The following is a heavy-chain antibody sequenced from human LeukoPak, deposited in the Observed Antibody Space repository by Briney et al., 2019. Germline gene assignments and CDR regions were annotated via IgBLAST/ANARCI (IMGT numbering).Heavy chain of an antibody. CDR3: ARGSPRYGSGSYPIDY. V-gene: IGHV1-24*01. Sequence: GASVKVSCKVSGYTLTELSMHWVRQAPGKGLEYMGGFDPVDGETIYAQKFQGRVTMTRNTSISTAYMELSSLRSEDTAVYYCARGSPRYGSGSYPIDYWGQGTLVTVSS. J-gene: IGHJ4*02. CDR1: GYTLTELS. CDR2: FDPVDGET. D-gene: IGHD3-10*01.